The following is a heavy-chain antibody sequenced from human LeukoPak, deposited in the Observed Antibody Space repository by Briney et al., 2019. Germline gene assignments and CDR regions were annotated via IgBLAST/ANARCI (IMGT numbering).Heavy chain of an antibody. CDR1: GYTFTSYG. Sequence: GASVKVSCKASGYTFTSYGISWVRQAPGQGLEWMGWISVYNVNTNYAQKFQGRVTMTTDTSTSTAYMELRSLRSDDTAVYYCAREKDYYGSGSYYGNCFDYWGQGTLVTVSS. J-gene: IGHJ4*02. V-gene: IGHV1-18*01. CDR2: ISVYNVNT. D-gene: IGHD3-10*01. CDR3: AREKDYYGSGSYYGNCFDY.